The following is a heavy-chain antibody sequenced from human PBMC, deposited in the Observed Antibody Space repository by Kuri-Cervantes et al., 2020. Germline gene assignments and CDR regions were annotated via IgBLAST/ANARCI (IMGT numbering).Heavy chain of an antibody. CDR3: AKERTVIVVALDAFDI. V-gene: IGHV3-23*01. J-gene: IGHJ3*02. CDR2: ISGGGGSP. CDR1: GFTFRSYW. Sequence: GESLKISCAASGFTFRSYWMHWVRQAPGKGLEWVAGISGGGGSPYYADSVKGRFTISRDNSKNMLFLQMDSLRVEDTATYYCAKERTVIVVALDAFDIWGQGTMVTVSS. D-gene: IGHD3-22*01.